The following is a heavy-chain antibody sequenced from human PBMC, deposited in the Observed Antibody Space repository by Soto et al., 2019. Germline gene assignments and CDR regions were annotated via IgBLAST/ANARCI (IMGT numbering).Heavy chain of an antibody. J-gene: IGHJ5*02. CDR3: ASSGSYHNWFDP. D-gene: IGHD1-26*01. V-gene: IGHV4-61*01. Sequence: SETLSLTCTVSGGSVSSGSYYWSWIRQPPGKGLEWIGYIYYSGSTNYNPSLKSRVTISVDTSKNQFSLKLSSVTAADTAVYYCASSGSYHNWFDPWRQGTMVTVSS. CDR1: GGSVSSGSYY. CDR2: IYYSGST.